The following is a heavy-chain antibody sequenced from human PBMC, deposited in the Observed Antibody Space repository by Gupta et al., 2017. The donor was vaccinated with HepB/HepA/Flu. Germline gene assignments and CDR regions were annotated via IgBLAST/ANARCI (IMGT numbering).Heavy chain of an antibody. CDR2: IYYSGST. D-gene: IGHD6-6*01. CDR3: ARLSSSARGGLGDFDY. V-gene: IGHV4-39*01. CDR1: GGSISSSGYY. Sequence: QLQLQESGPGLVKPSETLSLTCTVSGGSISSSGYYWGWIRQPPGKGLEWIGSIYYSGSTYYNPSLKSRVTISVDTSKNQFSLKLSSVTAAETAVYYCARLSSSARGGLGDFDYWGQGTLVTVSS. J-gene: IGHJ4*02.